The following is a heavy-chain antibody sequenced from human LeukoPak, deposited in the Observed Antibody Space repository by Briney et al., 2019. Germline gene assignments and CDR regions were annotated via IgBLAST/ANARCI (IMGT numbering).Heavy chain of an antibody. Sequence: ASVKVSCKASGYTFTSYDINWVRQATGQGLEWMGWMNPNSGNTGYAQKFQGRVTMTRNTSISTAYMELSSLRSEDMAVYYCARTTTVTPHYFDYWGQGTLVTVSS. V-gene: IGHV1-8*01. CDR3: ARTTTVTPHYFDY. J-gene: IGHJ4*02. CDR1: GYTFTSYD. CDR2: MNPNSGNT. D-gene: IGHD4-17*01.